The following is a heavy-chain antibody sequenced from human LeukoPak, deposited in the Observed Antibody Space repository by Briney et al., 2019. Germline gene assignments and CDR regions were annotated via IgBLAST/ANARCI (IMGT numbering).Heavy chain of an antibody. CDR3: AREGAVVVVVAATDYYGMDV. J-gene: IGHJ6*02. D-gene: IGHD2-15*01. CDR1: GFTFSSYW. V-gene: IGHV3-7*01. CDR2: IKQDGSEK. Sequence: GGSLRLSCAASGFTFSSYWMSWVCQAPGKGLEWVANIKQDGSEKYYVDSVKGRFTISRDNAKNSLYLQMNSLRAEDTAVYYCAREGAVVVVVAATDYYGMDVWGQGTTVTVSS.